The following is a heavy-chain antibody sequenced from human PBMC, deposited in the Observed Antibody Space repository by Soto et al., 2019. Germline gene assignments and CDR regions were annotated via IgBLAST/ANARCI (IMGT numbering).Heavy chain of an antibody. Sequence: ASVKVSCKASGYTFTGYYMHWVRQAPGQGLEWMGWINPNSGGTNYAQKFQGWVTMTRDTSISTAYMELSRLRSDDTAVYYCARGALGDCSSTSCYVGGDYYYMDAWGKGTTVTVSS. CDR2: INPNSGGT. D-gene: IGHD2-2*01. CDR3: ARGALGDCSSTSCYVGGDYYYMDA. CDR1: GYTFTGYY. J-gene: IGHJ6*03. V-gene: IGHV1-2*04.